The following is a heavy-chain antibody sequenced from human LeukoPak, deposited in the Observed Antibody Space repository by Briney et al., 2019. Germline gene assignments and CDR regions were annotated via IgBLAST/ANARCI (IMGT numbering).Heavy chain of an antibody. J-gene: IGHJ3*02. V-gene: IGHV4-34*01. CDR2: INHSGST. CDR3: ARDEALYSSSWYLFNHAFDI. D-gene: IGHD6-13*01. CDR1: GGSFSGYY. Sequence: SETLSLTCAVYGGSFSGYYWSWIRQPPGKGLEWIGEINHSGSTNYNPSLKSRVTISVDTSKNQFSLKLSSVTAADTAVYYCARDEALYSSSWYLFNHAFDIWGQGTMVTVSS.